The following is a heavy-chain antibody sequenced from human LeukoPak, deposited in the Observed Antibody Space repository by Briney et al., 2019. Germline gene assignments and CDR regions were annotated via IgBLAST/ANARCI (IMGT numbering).Heavy chain of an antibody. CDR3: ARGTIAARYGY. Sequence: SETLSLTCTVSGGSISSSSYYWGWIRQPPVKGLEWIGTVYYSGSAYYNPSLKSRVTISVDTSKNQFSLKLSSVTAADTAVYYCARGTIAARYGYWGQGTLVTVSS. CDR1: GGSISSSSYY. V-gene: IGHV4-39*07. CDR2: VYYSGSA. J-gene: IGHJ4*02. D-gene: IGHD6-6*01.